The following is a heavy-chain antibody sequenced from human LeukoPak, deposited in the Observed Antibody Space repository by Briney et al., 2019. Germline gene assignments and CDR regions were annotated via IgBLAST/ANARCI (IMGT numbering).Heavy chain of an antibody. D-gene: IGHD3-9*01. J-gene: IGHJ5*02. CDR1: GGSISSSY. CDR3: ARGKRYFDSA. Sequence: SETLSLTCTVSGGSISSSYWSWIRQPPGKGLEWIGYFYYSGGTNYNPSLKSRVTISVDTSKNQFSLKLSSVTAADTAVYYCARGKRYFDSACGQGTLLTVSS. CDR2: FYYSGGT. V-gene: IGHV4-59*01.